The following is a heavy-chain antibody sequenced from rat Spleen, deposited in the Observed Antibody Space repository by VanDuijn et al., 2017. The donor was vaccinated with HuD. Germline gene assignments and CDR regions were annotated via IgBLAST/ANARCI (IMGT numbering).Heavy chain of an antibody. CDR2: ISTAGSNT. J-gene: IGHJ2*01. D-gene: IGHD5-1*01. CDR3: ATDRLGADYFDY. V-gene: IGHV5S23*01. CDR1: GFTFSNYG. Sequence: EVQMVESGGGLVQPGRSLKLSCAASGFTFSNYGMAWVRQAPTKGLEWVAYISTAGSNTFYRDSVKGRFTISRDNDKSTLHLQMDSLRSEDTATYYCATDRLGADYFDYWGQGVMVTVSS.